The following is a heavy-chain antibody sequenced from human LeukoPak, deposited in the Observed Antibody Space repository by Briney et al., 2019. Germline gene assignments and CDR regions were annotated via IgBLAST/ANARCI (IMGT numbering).Heavy chain of an antibody. CDR2: INQDGSVI. CDR3: AKSSSWLYYFDY. CDR1: GVYW. Sequence: PGGSLRLSCAVSGVYWMSWVRQAPGKGLEWVANINQDGSVIYYVDSVKGRFTISRDNAKNSLYLQMNSLRDEDTAVYYCAKSSSWLYYFDYWGQGTLVTVSS. D-gene: IGHD6-13*01. V-gene: IGHV3-7*01. J-gene: IGHJ4*02.